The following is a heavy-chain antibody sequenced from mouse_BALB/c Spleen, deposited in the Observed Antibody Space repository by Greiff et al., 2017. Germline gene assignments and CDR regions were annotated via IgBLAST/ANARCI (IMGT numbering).Heavy chain of an antibody. V-gene: IGHV3-2*02. CDR2: ISYSGST. CDR1: GYSITSDYA. Sequence: VQLKQSGPGLVKPSQSLSLTCTVTGYSITSDYAWNWIRQFPGNKLEWMGYISYSGSTSYNPSLKSRISITRDTSKTQFFLQLTSVTTEDTATYYCARKEMITTSYYFDYWGQGTTLTVSS. D-gene: IGHD2-4*01. CDR3: ARKEMITTSYYFDY. J-gene: IGHJ2*01.